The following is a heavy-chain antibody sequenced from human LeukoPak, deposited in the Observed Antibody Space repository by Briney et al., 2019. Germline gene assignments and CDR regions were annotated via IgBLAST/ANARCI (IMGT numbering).Heavy chain of an antibody. J-gene: IGHJ5*02. CDR3: ARDRSIVATSLDWFDP. D-gene: IGHD5-12*01. CDR2: ISAYNGNT. Sequence: ASVKVSCKASGYTFTGYGISWVRQAPGQGLEWMGWISAYNGNTNYAQKLQGRVTMTTDTSTSTAYMELRSLRSDDTAVYYCARDRSIVATSLDWFDPWGQGTLVTVSS. CDR1: GYTFTGYG. V-gene: IGHV1-18*01.